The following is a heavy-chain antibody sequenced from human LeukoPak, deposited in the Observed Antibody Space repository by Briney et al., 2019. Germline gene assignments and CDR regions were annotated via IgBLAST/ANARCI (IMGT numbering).Heavy chain of an antibody. CDR3: AKARGRADGKFDY. Sequence: PGGSLRLSCAASGFAFSSYAMSWVRQAPGKGLEWVSAISGSGGSTYYADSVKGRFTISRDNSKNTLYLQMNSLRAEDTAVYYCAKARGRADGKFDYWGQGTLVTVSS. V-gene: IGHV3-23*01. D-gene: IGHD1-14*01. J-gene: IGHJ4*02. CDR2: ISGSGGST. CDR1: GFAFSSYA.